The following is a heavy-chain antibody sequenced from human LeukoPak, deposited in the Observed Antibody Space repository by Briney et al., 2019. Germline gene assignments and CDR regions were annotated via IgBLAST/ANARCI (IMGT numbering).Heavy chain of an antibody. CDR1: GYTFTGYY. J-gene: IGHJ4*02. Sequence: ASVKVSCKASGYTFTGYYMHWVRQAPGQGLEWMGWINPNSGGTNYAQKFQGWVTMTRDTSISTAYMELGRLRSDDTAVYYCARDGPIRYFDWSQPNYFDYWGQGTLVTVSS. V-gene: IGHV1-2*04. CDR3: ARDGPIRYFDWSQPNYFDY. CDR2: INPNSGGT. D-gene: IGHD3-9*01.